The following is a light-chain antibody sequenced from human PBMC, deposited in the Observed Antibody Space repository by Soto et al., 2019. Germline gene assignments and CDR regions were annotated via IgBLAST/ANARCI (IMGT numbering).Light chain of an antibody. V-gene: IGKV2-30*02. CDR2: KVS. CDR1: QSLVHSSGNTY. Sequence: DVVLTQSPLSVPVTPGQPASISCRSSQSLVHSSGNTYLNWFLQRPGQSPRRLIYKVSTRDSGVPDRFSGSGSDTDFTLNISRVEAEDVGIYYCMQTTHWPYTFGQGTKVDIK. J-gene: IGKJ2*01. CDR3: MQTTHWPYT.